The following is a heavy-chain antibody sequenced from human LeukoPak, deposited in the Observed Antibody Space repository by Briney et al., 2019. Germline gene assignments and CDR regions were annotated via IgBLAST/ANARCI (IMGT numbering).Heavy chain of an antibody. D-gene: IGHD3-10*01. V-gene: IGHV3-21*01. Sequence: GGSLRLSCAASGFTFSNYNMNWVRQAPGKAMEWVSSITRSGTYIFYADSVKGRFTISRDTSRNTLYLQMNSLRVEDTAVYYCAKDLMRDRWFGESWGQGTLVTVSS. CDR1: GFTFSNYN. CDR3: AKDLMRDRWFGES. CDR2: ITRSGTYI. J-gene: IGHJ5*02.